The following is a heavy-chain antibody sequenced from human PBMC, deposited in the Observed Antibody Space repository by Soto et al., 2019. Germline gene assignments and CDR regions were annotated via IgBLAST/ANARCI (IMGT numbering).Heavy chain of an antibody. V-gene: IGHV4-59*01. D-gene: IGHD5-18*01. CDR2: NDYSGST. CDR3: AREGGYTYGQGAFDY. Sequence: WTWIRQPPGKGLEWIGNNDYSGSTNYSPSLKSRVTISIDTSKNQFSLKLNSVTAADTAVYYCAREGGYTYGQGAFDYWGQGMLVTVSS. J-gene: IGHJ4*02.